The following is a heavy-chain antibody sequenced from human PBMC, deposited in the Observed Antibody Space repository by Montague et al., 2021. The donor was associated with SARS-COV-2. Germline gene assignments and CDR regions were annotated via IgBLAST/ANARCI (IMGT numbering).Heavy chain of an antibody. D-gene: IGHD4-23*01. V-gene: IGHV3-43*02. CDR1: GFTFDDYV. CDR3: AKDTRKRRSRQYGGHFRRVDYQYYGMDV. J-gene: IGHJ6*02. Sequence: SLRLSCAASGFTFDDYVMHWVRQAPGEGLEWVSLISGDGSKTYYAVSVKGRFTISRDNSKNSLSLQMKSLRTEDTGFYYCAKDTRKRRSRQYGGHFRRVDYQYYGMDVWGQGTTVTVSS. CDR2: ISGDGSKT.